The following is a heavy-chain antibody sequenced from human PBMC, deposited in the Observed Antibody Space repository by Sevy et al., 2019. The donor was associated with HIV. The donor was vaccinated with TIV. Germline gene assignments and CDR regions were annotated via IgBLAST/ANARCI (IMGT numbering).Heavy chain of an antibody. D-gene: IGHD2-8*01. V-gene: IGHV3-23*01. CDR3: AREGCTQPHDY. Sequence: GESLKISCAASGFTFSIYTMSWVRQAPWKGLEWVSTFCFGGSKIYYADSVKGRFTISRDNSRNTVYLQMNSLRADDTAVYYCAREGCTQPHDYWGQGTLVTVSS. J-gene: IGHJ4*02. CDR1: GFTFSIYT. CDR2: FCFGGSKI.